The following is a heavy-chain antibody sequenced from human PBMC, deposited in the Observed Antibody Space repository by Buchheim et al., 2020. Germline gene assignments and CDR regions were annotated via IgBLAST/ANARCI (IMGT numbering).Heavy chain of an antibody. V-gene: IGHV3-30-3*01. Sequence: QVQLVESGGGVVQPGRSLRLSCAASGFTFSSYAMHWVRQAPGKGLEWVAVISYDGSNKYYADSVKGRFTISRDNSKNTLYLQMNSLRAEDTAVYYCARDGYSSFYFDYWGQGTL. J-gene: IGHJ4*02. D-gene: IGHD6-13*01. CDR1: GFTFSSYA. CDR3: ARDGYSSFYFDY. CDR2: ISYDGSNK.